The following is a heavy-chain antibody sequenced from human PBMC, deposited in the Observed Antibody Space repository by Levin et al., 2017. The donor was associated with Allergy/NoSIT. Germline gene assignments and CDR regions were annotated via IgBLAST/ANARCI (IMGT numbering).Heavy chain of an antibody. J-gene: IGHJ4*02. CDR3: ARDWGDRNSGSYLDY. CDR2: ISSSSSFI. Sequence: GGSLRLSCGASGFTFTTYTMNWVRQAPGKGLEWVSSISSSSSFISYADSVKGRFTISRDNAKNSLYLQMNSLRAADTAVYYCARDWGDRNSGSYLDYWGQGTLVTGSS. CDR1: GFTFTTYT. V-gene: IGHV3-21*01. D-gene: IGHD1-26*01.